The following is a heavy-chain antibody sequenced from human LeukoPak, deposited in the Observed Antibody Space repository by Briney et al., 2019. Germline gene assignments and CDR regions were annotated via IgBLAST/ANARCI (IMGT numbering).Heavy chain of an antibody. CDR3: ARDGYQPLDVTYFQH. Sequence: ASVKVSCKASGYTFTSYGITWVRQAPGQGLEWMGWISAYNGNTNYPQKLQGRVTMTTDTSTSTAYMELRSLRSDDTAVYYCARDGYQPLDVTYFQHWGQGTLVTVSP. V-gene: IGHV1-18*01. CDR1: GYTFTSYG. D-gene: IGHD2-2*01. J-gene: IGHJ1*01. CDR2: ISAYNGNT.